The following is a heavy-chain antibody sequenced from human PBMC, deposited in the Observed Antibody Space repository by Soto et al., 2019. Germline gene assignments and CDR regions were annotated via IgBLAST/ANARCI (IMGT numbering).Heavy chain of an antibody. CDR2: IIPIFGTA. CDR1: GGTFSSYA. Sequence: QVQLVQSGAEVKKPGSSVKVSCKASGGTFSSYAISWVRQAPGQGLEWMGGIIPIFGTANYAQKFQGRVTITADESTSTAYMELSSLRSEDTAVYYCAXXXYYYDSSGYPGWFDPWGQGTLVTVSS. V-gene: IGHV1-69*01. J-gene: IGHJ5*02. CDR3: AXXXYYYDSSGYPGWFDP. D-gene: IGHD3-22*01.